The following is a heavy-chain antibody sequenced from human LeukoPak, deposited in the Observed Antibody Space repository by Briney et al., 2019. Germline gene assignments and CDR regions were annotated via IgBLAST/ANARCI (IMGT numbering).Heavy chain of an antibody. Sequence: PSETLSLTCTVSGGSISSYYWSWIRQPPGKGLEWIGYIHYSGSTHYNPSLKSRVTISVDTSKNQVSLRLSSVTAADTAVYYCARDSSAFDYWGQGTLVTVSS. CDR2: IHYSGST. CDR1: GGSISSYY. J-gene: IGHJ4*02. V-gene: IGHV4-59*08. CDR3: ARDSSAFDY. D-gene: IGHD3-22*01.